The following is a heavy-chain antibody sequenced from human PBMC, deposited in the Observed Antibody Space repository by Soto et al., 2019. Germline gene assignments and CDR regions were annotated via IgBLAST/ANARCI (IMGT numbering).Heavy chain of an antibody. J-gene: IGHJ4*02. Sequence: QVQLQESGPGLVKPSETLSLTCTVSGGSISGYYWSWIRQSPGRGLEWIGYVYYIGSTNYNPSLKKRVTISVDTSKNQFSLRLISVTAADTAVYYCARGYNGTWYSFDYWGQGTLVTVSS. CDR2: VYYIGST. CDR3: ARGYNGTWYSFDY. V-gene: IGHV4-59*01. CDR1: GGSISGYY. D-gene: IGHD6-13*01.